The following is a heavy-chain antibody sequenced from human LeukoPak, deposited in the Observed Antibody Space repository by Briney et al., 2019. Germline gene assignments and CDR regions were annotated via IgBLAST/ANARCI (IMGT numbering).Heavy chain of an antibody. V-gene: IGHV4-4*02. J-gene: IGHJ6*03. CDR1: GGSISSSNW. D-gene: IGHD3-10*01. CDR2: IYHSGST. CDR3: AKTRTPHTYYYGSGSYLDLTHYYYYYYMDV. Sequence: SETLSLTCAVSGGSISSSNWWSWVRQPPGKGLEWIGEIYHSGSTNYNPSLKSRVTISVDKSKNQFSLKLSSVTAADTAVYYCAKTRTPHTYYYGSGSYLDLTHYYYYYYMDVWGKGTTVTISS.